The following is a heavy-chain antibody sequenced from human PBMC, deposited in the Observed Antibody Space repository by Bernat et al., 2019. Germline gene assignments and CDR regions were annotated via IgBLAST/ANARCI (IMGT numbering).Heavy chain of an antibody. V-gene: IGHV4-39*01. D-gene: IGHD1-26*01. CDR1: VGSISSSSYY. CDR2: IYYSGST. Sequence: QLQLQESGPGLVKPSETLSLTCTVSVGSISSSSYYWGWIRQPPGRGLGWIGSIYYSGSTYYNPSLKTRVTISVDTSKTTFSLKLSSVTAADTAVYYCARRGVGALTWGQGTLVTVSS. CDR3: ARRGVGALT. J-gene: IGHJ5*02.